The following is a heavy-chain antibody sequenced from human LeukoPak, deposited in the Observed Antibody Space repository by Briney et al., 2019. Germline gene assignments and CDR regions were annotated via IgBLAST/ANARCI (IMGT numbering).Heavy chain of an antibody. Sequence: PGGSLRLSCAASGFTFSSYEMNWVRQAPGKGLEWVSYISSSGSTIYYADSVKGRFTISRDNSKNTLYLQMNSLRAEDTAVYYCAKVIAAAGHYYYYMDVWGKGTTVTVSS. J-gene: IGHJ6*03. V-gene: IGHV3-48*03. CDR3: AKVIAAAGHYYYYMDV. CDR2: ISSSGSTI. CDR1: GFTFSSYE. D-gene: IGHD6-13*01.